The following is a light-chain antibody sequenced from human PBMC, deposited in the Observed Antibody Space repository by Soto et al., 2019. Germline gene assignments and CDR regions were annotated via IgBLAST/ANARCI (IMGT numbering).Light chain of an antibody. CDR2: KAS. Sequence: DSQGTRSSSTLYVSVGDGFTMTGRASQTISSWLAWYQQKPGKVPKLLIYKASSLESGVPSRFSGSGSGTEFTLTISGVQPDDFATYYCQPYDNHPRTFGQGTKVDIK. CDR1: QTISSW. J-gene: IGKJ1*01. CDR3: QPYDNHPRT. V-gene: IGKV1-5*03.